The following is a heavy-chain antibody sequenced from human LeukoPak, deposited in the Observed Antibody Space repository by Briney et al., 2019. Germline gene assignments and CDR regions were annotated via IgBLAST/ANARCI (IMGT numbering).Heavy chain of an antibody. J-gene: IGHJ4*02. D-gene: IGHD6-19*01. CDR1: GGSISSYY. Sequence: SSETLSLTCTVSGGSISSYYWGWIRQPPGKGLEWIGSIYYSGNTYYNPSLKSRVTISVDTSKNQFSLKLSSVTAADTAVYFCARRGYSSGWYSYWGQGTLVTVSS. CDR3: ARRGYSSGWYSY. V-gene: IGHV4-39*01. CDR2: IYYSGNT.